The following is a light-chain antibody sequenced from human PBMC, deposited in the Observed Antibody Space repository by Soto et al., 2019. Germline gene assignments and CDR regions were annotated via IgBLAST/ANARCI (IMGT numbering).Light chain of an antibody. J-gene: IGKJ1*01. CDR1: QSVSGN. V-gene: IGKV3-15*01. CDR3: QYYNNYCWT. CDR2: GAS. Sequence: EKVMTQSPATLSVSPGERATLSCRASQSVSGNLAWYQQKPGLAPRLLIYGASTRATGIPARFSGSGSGTEFTLTIGSLQSDDFATYYCQYYNNYCWTFGQGTKVEIK.